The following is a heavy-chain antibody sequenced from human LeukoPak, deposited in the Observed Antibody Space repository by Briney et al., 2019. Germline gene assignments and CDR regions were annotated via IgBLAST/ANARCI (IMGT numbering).Heavy chain of an antibody. CDR3: ARGRGSSSWYRGVWFDP. Sequence: SETLSLTCTVSGGSISSGGYYWSWIRQHPGKGLEWIGYIYYSGSTYYNPSLKSRVTISVDTSKNQFSLKLSSVTAADTAVYYCARGRGSSSWYRGVWFDPWGQGTLVTVSS. V-gene: IGHV4-31*03. CDR1: GGSISSGGYY. J-gene: IGHJ5*02. CDR2: IYYSGST. D-gene: IGHD6-13*01.